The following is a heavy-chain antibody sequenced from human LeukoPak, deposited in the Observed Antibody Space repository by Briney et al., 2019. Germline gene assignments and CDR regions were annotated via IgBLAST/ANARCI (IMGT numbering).Heavy chain of an antibody. Sequence: GGSLRLSCAASGFTFSSYSMNWVRQAPGKGLEWVSSISSSSSYIYYADSAKGRFTISRDNAKNSLYLQMNSLRAEDTAVYYCARDRAVAGTFWFDPWGQGTLVTVSS. V-gene: IGHV3-21*01. J-gene: IGHJ5*02. D-gene: IGHD6-19*01. CDR3: ARDRAVAGTFWFDP. CDR2: ISSSSSYI. CDR1: GFTFSSYS.